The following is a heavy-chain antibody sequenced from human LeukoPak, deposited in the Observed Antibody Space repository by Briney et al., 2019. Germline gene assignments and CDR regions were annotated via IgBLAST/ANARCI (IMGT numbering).Heavy chain of an antibody. CDR2: IYTSGST. D-gene: IGHD4-17*01. Sequence: PSETLSLTCTVSGGSISSYYWSWIRQPAGKGLEWIGRIYTSGSTGYNPSLKSRVTISVDTSKNQFSLKLSSVTAADTAVYYCARGGDYGHDGCFDLWGRGTLVTVSS. J-gene: IGHJ2*01. CDR1: GGSISSYY. V-gene: IGHV4-4*07. CDR3: ARGGDYGHDGCFDL.